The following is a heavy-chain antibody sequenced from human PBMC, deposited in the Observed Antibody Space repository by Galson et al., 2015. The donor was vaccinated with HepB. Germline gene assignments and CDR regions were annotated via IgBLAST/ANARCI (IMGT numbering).Heavy chain of an antibody. CDR1: GGSFSGYY. J-gene: IGHJ3*02. CDR2: INHSGST. CDR3: ARGESSSWHYGAFDI. Sequence: SETLSLTCAVYGGSFSGYYWSWIRQPPGKGLEWIGEINHSGSTNYNPSLKSRVTISVDTSKNQFSLKLSSVTAADTAVYYCARGESSSWHYGAFDIWGQGTMVTVSS. D-gene: IGHD6-13*01. V-gene: IGHV4-34*01.